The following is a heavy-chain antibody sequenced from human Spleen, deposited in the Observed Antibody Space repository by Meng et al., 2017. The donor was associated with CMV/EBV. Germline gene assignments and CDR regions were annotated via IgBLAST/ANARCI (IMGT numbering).Heavy chain of an antibody. D-gene: IGHD1-7*01. CDR3: ARHKLELQDYYYYYGMDV. J-gene: IGHJ6*02. CDR1: KFTFSTYT. V-gene: IGHV3-48*04. CDR2: ISSSGSTI. Sequence: GGSLRLSCAASKFTFSTYTMHWVRQAPGKGLEWVSYISSSGSTIYYADSVKGRFTISRDNAKNSLYLQMNSLRAEDTAVYYCARHKLELQDYYYYYGMDVWGQGTTVTVSS.